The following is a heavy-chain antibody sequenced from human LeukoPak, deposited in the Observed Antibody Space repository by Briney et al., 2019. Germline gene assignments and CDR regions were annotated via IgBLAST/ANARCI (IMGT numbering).Heavy chain of an antibody. V-gene: IGHV3-7*01. CDR3: ARDHHDVLTGYYSNYYNYYYMDV. CDR2: IKEDRTEK. Sequence: GGSLRLSCVASGFTFNSYWMSWVRQAPGKGLEWVANIKEDRTEKYYVDSVRGRFTLSRDNAENSLYLQMSSLRAEDTAVYYCARDHHDVLTGYYSNYYNYYYMDVWGKGTTVTVSS. D-gene: IGHD3-9*01. J-gene: IGHJ6*03. CDR1: GFTFNSYW.